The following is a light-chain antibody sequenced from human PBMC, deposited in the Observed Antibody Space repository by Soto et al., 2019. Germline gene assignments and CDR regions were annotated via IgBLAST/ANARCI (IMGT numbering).Light chain of an antibody. CDR3: TSCTSISLYV. Sequence: QSVLTQPASVSGSPGQSITISCTGTSSDVGGYNYASWYQQHPGKAPKLMIYEVSNRPSGVSNRFSGSKSGNTASLTISGLQAVDEADYYCTSCTSISLYVFGTGTKSPS. J-gene: IGLJ1*01. CDR2: EVS. V-gene: IGLV2-14*01. CDR1: SSDVGGYNY.